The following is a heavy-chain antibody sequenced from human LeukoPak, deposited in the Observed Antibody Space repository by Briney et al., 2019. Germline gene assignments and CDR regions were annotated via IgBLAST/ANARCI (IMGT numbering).Heavy chain of an antibody. CDR2: LKQDGSDK. CDR3: VREVEPYDDSRGYYWGFDY. D-gene: IGHD3-22*01. Sequence: GGSLRLSCAASVSTLNTYWMTWFRQTPGKGLEWVASLKQDGSDKYYVDSVKGRFTISRDNAENSLYLQMNSLRVEDTAVYYCVREVEPYDDSRGYYWGFDYWGRGTLVTVSS. J-gene: IGHJ4*02. CDR1: VSTLNTYW. V-gene: IGHV3-7*01.